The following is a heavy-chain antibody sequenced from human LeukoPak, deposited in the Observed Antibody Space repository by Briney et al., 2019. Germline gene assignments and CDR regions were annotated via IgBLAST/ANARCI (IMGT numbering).Heavy chain of an antibody. D-gene: IGHD1-14*01. CDR3: ARDETGAQDAFDI. J-gene: IGHJ3*02. CDR2: ISSSSSYI. Sequence: GGSLRLSCAAPGFTFSSYSMNWVRQAPGKGLEWVSSISSSSSYIYYADSVKGRFTISRDNAKNSLYLQMNSLRAEDTAVYYCARDETGAQDAFDIWGQGTMVTVSS. V-gene: IGHV3-21*01. CDR1: GFTFSSYS.